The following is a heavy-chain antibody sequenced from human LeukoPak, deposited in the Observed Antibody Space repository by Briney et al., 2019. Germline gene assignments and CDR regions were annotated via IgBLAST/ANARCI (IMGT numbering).Heavy chain of an antibody. CDR3: ASFPGAAAATFDY. J-gene: IGHJ4*02. CDR1: GFTFSDYY. Sequence: GGSLRLSCAASGFTFSDYYMSWIRQAPGKGLEWVSYISSSGSTIYYADSVKGRFTISRDNAKNSLYLQMSSLRAEDTAVYYCASFPGAAAATFDYWGQGTLVTVSS. D-gene: IGHD6-13*01. V-gene: IGHV3-11*01. CDR2: ISSSGSTI.